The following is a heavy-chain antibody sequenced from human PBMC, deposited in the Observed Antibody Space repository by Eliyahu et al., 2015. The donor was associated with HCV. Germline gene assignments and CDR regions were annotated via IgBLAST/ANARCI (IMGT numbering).Heavy chain of an antibody. CDR3: ARQNKAPIRSFSQVAYYYYMDV. Sequence: EVQLVQSGAEVKKPGESLKISCKGSGYSFTSYWXGWVRQMPGKGLEWMGIIYPGDSDTRYSPSFQGQVTISADKSISTAYLQWSSLKASDTAMYYCARQNKAPIRSFSQVAYYYYMDVWGKGTTVTVSS. D-gene: IGHD1/OR15-1a*01. CDR1: GYSFTSYW. CDR2: IYPGDSDT. V-gene: IGHV5-51*01. J-gene: IGHJ6*03.